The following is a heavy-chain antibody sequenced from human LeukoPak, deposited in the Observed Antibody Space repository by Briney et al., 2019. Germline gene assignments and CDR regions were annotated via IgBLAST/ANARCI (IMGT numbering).Heavy chain of an antibody. V-gene: IGHV4-59*01. CDR2: TYYNGNT. J-gene: IGHJ6*02. CDR1: DGSINSYY. Sequence: SETLSLTCSVSDGSINSYYWNWIRRPPGKGLEWIGYTYYNGNTNYSPSLKSRVTMSVDTSKNLFSLKVSSVTAADTAVYYCARGRSNYYGMDVWGQGTTVTVSS. CDR3: ARGRSNYYGMDV. D-gene: IGHD1-26*01.